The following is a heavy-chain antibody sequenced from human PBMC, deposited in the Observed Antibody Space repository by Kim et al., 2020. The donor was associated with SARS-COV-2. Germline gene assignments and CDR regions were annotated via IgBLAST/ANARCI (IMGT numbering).Heavy chain of an antibody. Sequence: KYYEEPVKGRFTISRDNAKNSLYLQVSSVRGENTAVYYCARLGSSRWNFDYGGQGTLVTVS. D-gene: IGHD6-13*01. J-gene: IGHJ4*02. CDR3: ARLGSSRWNFDY. V-gene: IGHV3-7*04. CDR2: K.